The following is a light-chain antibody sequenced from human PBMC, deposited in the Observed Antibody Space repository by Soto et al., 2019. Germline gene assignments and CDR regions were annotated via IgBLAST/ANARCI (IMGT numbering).Light chain of an antibody. J-gene: IGKJ2*03. CDR3: QQYKNYSYS. Sequence: IQMTQSPSTVSSSVGDSVTISCRASQPVNTFLAWYQQKPGGPPKVVIFDASNLGSGVPSRFSGSGFGTEFTLSITSLQPDDFATYYCQQYKNYSYSFGQGTKLEIK. V-gene: IGKV1-5*01. CDR1: QPVNTF. CDR2: DAS.